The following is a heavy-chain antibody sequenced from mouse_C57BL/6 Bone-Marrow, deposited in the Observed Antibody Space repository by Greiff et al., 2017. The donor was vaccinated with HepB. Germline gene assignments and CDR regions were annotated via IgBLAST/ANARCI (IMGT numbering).Heavy chain of an antibody. Sequence: VQLQQSGPELVKPGASVKMSCKASGYTFTDYNMHWVKQSHGKSLEWIGYINPNNGGTSYNQKFKGKATLTVNKSSSTAYMELRSLTSEDAAVYYCAEPLRDYFDYWGQGTTLTVSS. CDR2: INPNNGGT. J-gene: IGHJ2*01. D-gene: IGHD1-1*01. CDR3: AEPLRDYFDY. CDR1: GYTFTDYN. V-gene: IGHV1-22*01.